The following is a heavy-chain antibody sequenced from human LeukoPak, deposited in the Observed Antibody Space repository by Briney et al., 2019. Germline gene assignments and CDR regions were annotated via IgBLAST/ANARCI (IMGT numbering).Heavy chain of an antibody. D-gene: IGHD3-22*01. J-gene: IGHJ4*02. V-gene: IGHV1-2*02. CDR1: GYTFTGYY. CDR2: INPNSGCT. Sequence: ASVKVSCKASGYTFTGYYMHWVRQAPGHGLEWMGGINPNSGCTNYAQKFLGRVTMTRDTSISTAYMELSRLRSDDTAVYYCARDYYDSSGYPTQFDYWGQGTLVTVSS. CDR3: ARDYYDSSGYPTQFDY.